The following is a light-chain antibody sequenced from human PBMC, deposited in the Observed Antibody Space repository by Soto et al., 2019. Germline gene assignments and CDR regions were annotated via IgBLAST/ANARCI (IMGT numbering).Light chain of an antibody. Sequence: QSVLTQPPSASGTPGQRVTISCSGSISNLGSNFIYWYQQLPGAAPKLLISRNNERPSGVPDRFSGSKSGTSGSLAISGVRSEDEADYPCAAWDDSLSGVVFGGGTKVTVL. CDR3: AAWDDSLSGVV. V-gene: IGLV1-47*01. CDR2: RNN. CDR1: ISNLGSNF. J-gene: IGLJ3*02.